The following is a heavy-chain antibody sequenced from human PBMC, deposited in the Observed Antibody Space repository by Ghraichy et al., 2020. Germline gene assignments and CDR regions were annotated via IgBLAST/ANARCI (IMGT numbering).Heavy chain of an antibody. D-gene: IGHD2-21*02. CDR1: GGTFSSYA. V-gene: IGHV1-69*13. CDR2: IIPIFGTA. J-gene: IGHJ5*02. CDR3: ARVVTAYSGWFDP. Sequence: SVKVSCKASGGTFSSYAISWVRQAPGQGLEWMGGIIPIFGTANYAQKFQGRVTITADESTSTAYMELSSLRSEDTAVYYCARVVTAYSGWFDPWGQGTLVTVSS.